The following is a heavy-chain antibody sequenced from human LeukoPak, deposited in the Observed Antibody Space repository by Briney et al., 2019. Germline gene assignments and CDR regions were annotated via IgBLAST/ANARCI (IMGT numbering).Heavy chain of an antibody. D-gene: IGHD3-9*01. CDR1: GFTFSSYS. J-gene: IGHJ4*02. V-gene: IGHV3-21*01. CDR2: ISSSSSYI. Sequence: TGGSLRLSCAASGFTFSSYSMNWVRQAPGKGLEWVSSISSSSSYIYYADSVKGRFTISRDNAKNSLYLQMNSLRAEDTAVYYCVRPLTGYYSFDSWGQGTQVTVSS. CDR3: VRPLTGYYSFDS.